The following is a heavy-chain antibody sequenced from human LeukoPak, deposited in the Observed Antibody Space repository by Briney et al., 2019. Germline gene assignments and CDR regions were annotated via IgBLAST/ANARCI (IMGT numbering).Heavy chain of an antibody. CDR2: IYYSGST. V-gene: IGHV4-31*03. Sequence: SQTLSLTCTVSGGSISSGGYSWSWIRQHPGKGLEWIGYIYYSGSTYYNPSLKSRVTISVDTSKNQFSLKLSSVTAADTAVYYCAREVRAVDYSNYVDYWGQGTLVTVSS. J-gene: IGHJ4*02. CDR3: AREVRAVDYSNYVDY. CDR1: GGSISSGGYS. D-gene: IGHD4-4*01.